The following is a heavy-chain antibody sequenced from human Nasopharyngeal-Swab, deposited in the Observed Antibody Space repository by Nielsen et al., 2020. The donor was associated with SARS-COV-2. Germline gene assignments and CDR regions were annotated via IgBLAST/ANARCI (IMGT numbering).Heavy chain of an antibody. D-gene: IGHD6-13*01. J-gene: IGHJ4*02. CDR1: GLTFTSYD. CDR3: ARGIIAAAED. CDR2: ISYDGSTK. Sequence: GESLKISCAASGLTFTSYDIRWVRQAPGKGLEWVAVISYDGSTKYYADSVKGRFTVSRDNSKNTLYLQMNSLRAEDTAVYYCARGIIAAAEDWGQGTLVTVSS. V-gene: IGHV3-30-3*01.